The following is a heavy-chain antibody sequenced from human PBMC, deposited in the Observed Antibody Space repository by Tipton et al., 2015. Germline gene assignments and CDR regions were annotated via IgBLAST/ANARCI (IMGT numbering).Heavy chain of an antibody. CDR2: IYYSGST. V-gene: IGHV4-39*02. J-gene: IGHJ5*02. Sequence: LSLTCSVSGGSIISTSYYWGWIRQSPGKGLEWIGSIYYSGSTNYNPALKSRVNISVDTSKNEFSLKLTSVAAADTAVYYCAREAKYSNNECWFDPWGQGTLVTVSS. CDR1: GGSIISTSYY. D-gene: IGHD4-11*01. CDR3: AREAKYSNNECWFDP.